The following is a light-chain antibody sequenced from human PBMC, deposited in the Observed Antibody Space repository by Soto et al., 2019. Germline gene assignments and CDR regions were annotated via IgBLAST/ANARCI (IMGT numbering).Light chain of an antibody. CDR3: CSFAGGATFV. Sequence: QSALTQPASVSGSPGQSITISCSGTSNDVGGYDLVSWYQQHPGKAPKLIIYEATKRPSGVSDRFSASKSGNTASLTISARQAEDEADYSCCSFAGGATFVFGGGTKLTVL. J-gene: IGLJ2*01. V-gene: IGLV2-23*02. CDR2: EAT. CDR1: SNDVGGYDL.